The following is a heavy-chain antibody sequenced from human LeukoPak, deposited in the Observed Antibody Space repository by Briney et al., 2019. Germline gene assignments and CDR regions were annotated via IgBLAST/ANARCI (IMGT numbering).Heavy chain of an antibody. D-gene: IGHD3-22*01. V-gene: IGHV4-34*01. CDR3: ARGRHDITMIVVVMTSVSYYLDV. Sequence: PSEPLSLTCAAYGGSFSGYHWTWIRQSPRKGLEWIGDINPSGSTYYNPSLKSRLTISVDTSKNQFSLKLRSVTAADTAVYYCARGRHDITMIVVVMTSVSYYLDVWGKGTTVTVS. CDR1: GGSFSGYH. CDR2: INPSGST. J-gene: IGHJ6*03.